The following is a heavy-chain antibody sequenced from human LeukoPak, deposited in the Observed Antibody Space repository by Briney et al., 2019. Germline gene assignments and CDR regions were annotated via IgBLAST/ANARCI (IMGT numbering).Heavy chain of an antibody. D-gene: IGHD3-16*01. Sequence: DPSQTLSLTCTVSGGSISSGGYYWSWIRQPPGKGLEWIGYIYHSGNTYYNPSLKSRVTISVDRSKNQFSLKLSSVTAADTAVYYCARVGPGVDLGNAFDIWGQGTMVTVSS. V-gene: IGHV4-30-2*01. CDR3: ARVGPGVDLGNAFDI. CDR1: GGSISSGGYY. CDR2: IYHSGNT. J-gene: IGHJ3*02.